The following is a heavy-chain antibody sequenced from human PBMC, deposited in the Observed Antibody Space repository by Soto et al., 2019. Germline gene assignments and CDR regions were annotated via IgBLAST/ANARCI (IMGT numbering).Heavy chain of an antibody. CDR3: ARDNSGTNYGALDD. D-gene: IGHD1-26*01. CDR1: GFTFSSYW. J-gene: IGHJ4*02. Sequence: GGSLRLSCAASGFTFSSYWMHWVRQAPGKGLVWVSRINSDGGRITYADSVEGRFTISRDNSKNTLYLQMNSLRPEDTALYYCARDNSGTNYGALDDWGQGVQVTVSS. CDR2: INSDGGRI. V-gene: IGHV3-74*01.